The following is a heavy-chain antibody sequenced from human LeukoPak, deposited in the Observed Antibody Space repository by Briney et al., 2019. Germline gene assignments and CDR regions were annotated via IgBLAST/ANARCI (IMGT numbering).Heavy chain of an antibody. CDR3: ARDHYGGWHQFFH. V-gene: IGHV4-59*01. D-gene: IGHD2-21*01. CDR1: GGSISSSY. Sequence: TLSLTCTVSGGSISSSYCSWIRQPPGTGLEWIGYIYYSGDANYNPSLKSRVPISVDTSKHQFSLRLTSVTAADTAVYYCARDHYGGWHQFFHWGQGALVTVS. CDR2: IYYSGDA. J-gene: IGHJ4*02.